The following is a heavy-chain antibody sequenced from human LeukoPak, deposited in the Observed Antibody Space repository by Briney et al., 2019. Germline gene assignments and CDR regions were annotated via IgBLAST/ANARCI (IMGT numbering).Heavy chain of an antibody. J-gene: IGHJ4*02. Sequence: HXXXQAPXXXREWVXVISYDGGNKYYADSVKGRFTISRDNSKNTLYLQMNSLRAEDTAVYYCAKEWRITMVRGVMGYWGQGTLDTVSS. V-gene: IGHV3-30*18. D-gene: IGHD3-10*01. CDR3: AKEWRITMVRGVMGY. CDR2: ISYDGGNK.